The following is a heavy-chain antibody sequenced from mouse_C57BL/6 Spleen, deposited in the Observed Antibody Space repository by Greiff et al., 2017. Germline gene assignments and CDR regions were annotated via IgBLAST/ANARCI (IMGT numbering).Heavy chain of an antibody. V-gene: IGHV14-4*01. CDR1: GFNIKDDY. CDR3: TTYGSSTWFAD. Sequence: EVQLQQSGAELVRPGASVKLSCTASGFNIKDDYMHWVKQRPDQGLEWIGWIDPENGDTEYASKFQGKATITADTSSNTAYLQLSSLTSEDTAVYYCTTYGSSTWFADWGQGTLVTVSA. D-gene: IGHD1-1*01. J-gene: IGHJ3*01. CDR2: IDPENGDT.